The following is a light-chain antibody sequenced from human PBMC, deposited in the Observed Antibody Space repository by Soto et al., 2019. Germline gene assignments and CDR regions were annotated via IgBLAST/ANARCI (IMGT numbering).Light chain of an antibody. V-gene: IGKV3-20*01. J-gene: IGKJ4*01. CDR3: QQYGRSPNT. Sequence: EIVLTQSPGTLSLSPGEGATLSCRASQSVTSSYLAWYQQKPGQAPRLLIYGASSRATGIPDRFSGSGSGADFTLTISRLEPEDFAVYYCQQYGRSPNTFGGGTKVDIK. CDR2: GAS. CDR1: QSVTSSY.